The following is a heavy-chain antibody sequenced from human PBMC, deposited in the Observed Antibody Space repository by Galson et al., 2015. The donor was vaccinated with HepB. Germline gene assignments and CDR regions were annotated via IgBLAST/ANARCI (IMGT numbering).Heavy chain of an antibody. Sequence: SVKVSCKASGYFFTNYALHWVRQAPGHRLEWMGWINGGDGNTKYSQRFQDRVTFTRDTSATTVYMDLTSLKSEDTAVYFCARLGWGSESRRAFDIWGQGTVVTVSP. CDR1: GYFFTNYA. D-gene: IGHD3-16*01. CDR3: ARLGWGSESRRAFDI. J-gene: IGHJ3*02. CDR2: INGGDGNT. V-gene: IGHV1-3*01.